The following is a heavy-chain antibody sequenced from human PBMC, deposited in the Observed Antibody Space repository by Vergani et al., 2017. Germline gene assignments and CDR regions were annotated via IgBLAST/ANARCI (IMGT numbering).Heavy chain of an antibody. CDR3: ARAHHSVRSGETMDV. CDR2: IYYSGST. V-gene: IGHV4-34*01. CDR1: GGSFSGYY. D-gene: IGHD3-22*01. J-gene: IGHJ6*02. Sequence: QVQLQQWGAGLLKPSETLSLTCAVYGGSFSGYYWSWIRQHPGKGLEWIGYIYYSGSTYYNPSLKSRVTISVDTSKNQFSLKLSSVTAADTAVYYCARAHHSVRSGETMDVWGQGTTVTVSS.